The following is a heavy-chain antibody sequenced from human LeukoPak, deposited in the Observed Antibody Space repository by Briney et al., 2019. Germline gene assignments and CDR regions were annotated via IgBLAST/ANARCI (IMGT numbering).Heavy chain of an antibody. J-gene: IGHJ3*02. CDR1: GYTFTSYD. V-gene: IGHV1-8*01. Sequence: ASVKVSCEASGYTFTSYDINGVRHATGQGREWMGWINPNNGNTSYAQKVQGRVTMTRNTSISTAYMELSSLRSEDTAVYYCALDQWVRGEDAFDIWGQGTMVTVSS. D-gene: IGHD3-10*01. CDR2: INPNNGNT. CDR3: ALDQWVRGEDAFDI.